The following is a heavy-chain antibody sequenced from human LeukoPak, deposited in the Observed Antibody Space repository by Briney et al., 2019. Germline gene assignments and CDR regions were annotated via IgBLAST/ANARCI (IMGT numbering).Heavy chain of an antibody. Sequence: GASVKVSCTASGSTFTGYYIQWVRQAPGQGLEWMGWINPNSGGTNNAQKFQGRVTMTSDTSISTAYMELSRLRSDDTAVYYCARESLRYFDWLSYYMDVWGKGTTVTISS. V-gene: IGHV1-2*02. CDR1: GSTFTGYY. J-gene: IGHJ6*03. D-gene: IGHD3-9*01. CDR3: ARESLRYFDWLSYYMDV. CDR2: INPNSGGT.